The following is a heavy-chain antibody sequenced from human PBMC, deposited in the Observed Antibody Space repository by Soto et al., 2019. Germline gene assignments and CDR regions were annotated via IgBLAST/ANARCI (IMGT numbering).Heavy chain of an antibody. Sequence: GGSLTLSXAASGFTFSDYYMSWIRQAPGKGLEWVSYISSSGNTIHYADSVKGRFTISRDNAKNSLFLQMTSLRVEDTAVYYCARVTHYFDYWGQGTLVTVSS. J-gene: IGHJ4*02. CDR3: ARVTHYFDY. CDR2: ISSSGNTI. V-gene: IGHV3-11*01. CDR1: GFTFSDYY.